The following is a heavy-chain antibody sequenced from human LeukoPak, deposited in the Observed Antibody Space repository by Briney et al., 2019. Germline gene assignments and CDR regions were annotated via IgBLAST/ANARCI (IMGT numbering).Heavy chain of an antibody. CDR1: GFTFSSYG. J-gene: IGHJ3*02. D-gene: IGHD6-6*01. CDR2: IWYDGSNK. V-gene: IGHV3-33*06. CDR3: AKDRYSSSSGAFDI. Sequence: GGSLRLSCAASGFTFSSYGMHWVRQAPGKGLEWVAVIWYDGSNKYYKDSMKGRFTISSDNSKNTLYLQMNSLRAEDTAVYYCAKDRYSSSSGAFDIWGQGTMVTVSS.